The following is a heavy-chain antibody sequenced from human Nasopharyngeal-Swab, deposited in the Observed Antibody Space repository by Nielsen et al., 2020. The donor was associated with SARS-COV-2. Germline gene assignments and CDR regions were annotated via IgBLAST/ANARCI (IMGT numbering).Heavy chain of an antibody. CDR1: GFTFSTYS. CDR3: ARDPGNSYANMDV. Sequence: GGSLRLSCAASGFTFSTYSMNWVRQAPGKGLEWVSYISGGSSAIYYSDSVKGRFTISRDNAKNSLYLRMNSLRDEDTAVYFCARDPGNSYANMDVWGQGTTVTVSS. J-gene: IGHJ6*02. CDR2: ISGGSSAI. V-gene: IGHV3-48*02. D-gene: IGHD5-18*01.